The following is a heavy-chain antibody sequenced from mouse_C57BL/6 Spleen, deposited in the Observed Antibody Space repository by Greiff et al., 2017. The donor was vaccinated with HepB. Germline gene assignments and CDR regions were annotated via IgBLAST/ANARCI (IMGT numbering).Heavy chain of an antibody. J-gene: IGHJ2*01. V-gene: IGHV5-4*01. CDR2: ISAGGSYT. Sequence: EVQGVESGGGLVKPGGSLKLSCAASGFTFSSYAMSWVRQTPEKRLEWVATISAGGSYTYYPDNVKGRFTISRDNAKNNLYLQMSHLKSEDTAMYYCARAHYYSNYLYYFDYWGQGTTLTVSS. D-gene: IGHD2-5*01. CDR1: GFTFSSYA. CDR3: ARAHYYSNYLYYFDY.